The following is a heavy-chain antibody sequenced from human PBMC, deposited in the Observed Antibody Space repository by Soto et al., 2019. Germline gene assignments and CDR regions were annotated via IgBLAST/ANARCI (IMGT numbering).Heavy chain of an antibody. V-gene: IGHV4-39*01. CDR1: GGSISSSSYY. D-gene: IGHD1-7*01. CDR3: ARHEHGGNYDYFGY. Sequence: QLQLQESGPGLVKPSETLSLTCTVSGGSISSSSYYWGWIRQPPGKGLEWFGSIYYSGSTYYNPSLKSRVTISVYTSKNRFSLKLSSVTAADTDVYYCARHEHGGNYDYFGYWGQGTLVTVSS. CDR2: IYYSGST. J-gene: IGHJ4*02.